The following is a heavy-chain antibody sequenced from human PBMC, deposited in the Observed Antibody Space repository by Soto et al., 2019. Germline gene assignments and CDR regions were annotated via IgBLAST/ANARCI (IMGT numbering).Heavy chain of an antibody. Sequence: PSETLSLTCAVSGGSISSSNWWSWVRQPPGKGLEWIGEIYHIGNTNYNPSLKSRVTISVDKSKNQFSLKLSSVTAADTAVYYCATDYDSSGSPTIPDAFDIWGQGTMVTVSS. J-gene: IGHJ3*02. CDR1: GGSISSSNW. D-gene: IGHD3-22*01. V-gene: IGHV4-4*02. CDR3: ATDYDSSGSPTIPDAFDI. CDR2: IYHIGNT.